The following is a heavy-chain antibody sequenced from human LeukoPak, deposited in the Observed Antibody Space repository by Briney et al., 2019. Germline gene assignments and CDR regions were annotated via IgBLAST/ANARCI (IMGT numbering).Heavy chain of an antibody. V-gene: IGHV4-39*01. J-gene: IGHJ3*02. CDR1: GGSISSSSYY. Sequence: PSETLSLTCTVSGGSISSSSYYWGWIRQPPGKGLEWIGSIYYSGSTYYNPSLKSRVTISVDTSKNQFSLKLSSVTAADTAVYYCARHQPLGYGGNSDAFDIWGQGTVVTVSS. CDR2: IYYSGST. D-gene: IGHD4-23*01. CDR3: ARHQPLGYGGNSDAFDI.